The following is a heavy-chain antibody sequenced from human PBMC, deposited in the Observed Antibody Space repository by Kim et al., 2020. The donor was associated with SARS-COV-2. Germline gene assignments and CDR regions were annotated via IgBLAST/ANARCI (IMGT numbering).Heavy chain of an antibody. J-gene: IGHJ4*02. V-gene: IGHV3-72*01. D-gene: IGHD3-22*01. CDR3: ARVRYDTSGATDY. Sequence: YDASAKGSFTITRDDSKTSLYLHMNSLKTGDTAVYYCARVRYDTSGATDYWGQGTLVTVSS.